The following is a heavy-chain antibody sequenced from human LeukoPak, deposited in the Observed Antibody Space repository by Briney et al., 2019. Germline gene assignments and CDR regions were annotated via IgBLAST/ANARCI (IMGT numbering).Heavy chain of an antibody. Sequence: GGSLRLSCAASGFTFSSHAMNWVRQAPGKGLEWVSSISSNINYIQYADSVKGRFTISRDNAKNSLYLQMNSLRAEDTAVYYCARRNSGYSSSWYFNDYWGQGNLVTVSS. D-gene: IGHD6-13*01. J-gene: IGHJ4*02. V-gene: IGHV3-21*01. CDR3: ARRNSGYSSSWYFNDY. CDR2: ISSNINYI. CDR1: GFTFSSHA.